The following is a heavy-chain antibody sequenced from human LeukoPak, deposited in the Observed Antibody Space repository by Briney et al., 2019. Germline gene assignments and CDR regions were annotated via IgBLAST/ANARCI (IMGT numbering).Heavy chain of an antibody. CDR3: ARQIPFLEWSVDAFDI. CDR1: GYTFTGYY. V-gene: IGHV1-2*02. Sequence: ASVKVSCKASGYTFTGYYMHWVRQAPGQGLEWMGWINPNTGGTNHAQKFQGRDTMTRDTSISTAYMELTRLRSDDTAVYYCARQIPFLEWSVDAFDIWGQGTMVTVSS. CDR2: INPNTGGT. D-gene: IGHD3-3*01. J-gene: IGHJ3*02.